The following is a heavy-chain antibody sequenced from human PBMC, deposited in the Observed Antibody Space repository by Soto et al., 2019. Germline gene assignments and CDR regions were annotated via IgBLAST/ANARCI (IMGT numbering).Heavy chain of an antibody. V-gene: IGHV3-15*01. CDR2: IKGQTDGGTT. Sequence: EVQLVESGGGLVKPGGSLRLSCAASGFIFSKAWMTWVRQAPGKGLEWVGRIKGQTDGGTTDYAAAVKGRFTISRDDSKNVLYLQMNSLKIEDTATYYCIFFAMPDYGGQGALVTVSS. J-gene: IGHJ4*02. D-gene: IGHD2-2*01. CDR3: IFFAMPDY. CDR1: GFIFSKAW.